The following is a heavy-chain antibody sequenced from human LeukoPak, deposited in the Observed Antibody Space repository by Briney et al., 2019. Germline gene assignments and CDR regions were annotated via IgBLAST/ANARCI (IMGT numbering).Heavy chain of an antibody. CDR1: GFTFSSSS. J-gene: IGHJ4*02. CDR2: ISSDGTST. CDR3: AKDLTRSSGGFDY. D-gene: IGHD6-6*01. Sequence: PGGSLRLSCSASGFTFSSSSMHWVRRAPGKGLVWVSRISSDGTSTNYADSVKGRFTISRDNSKNTVYLQMNSLRAEDTAVYYCAKDLTRSSGGFDYWGQGTLVTVSS. V-gene: IGHV3-74*01.